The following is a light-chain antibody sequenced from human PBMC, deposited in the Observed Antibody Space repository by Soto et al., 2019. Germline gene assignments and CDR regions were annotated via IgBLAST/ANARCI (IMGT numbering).Light chain of an antibody. CDR2: LGS. Sequence: DIVMTQSPLSLPVTPGEPASISCRSSQSLLHSNGYNYLDWYLQKPGQSPQLLIYLGSNRASGVPDRFSGSGSGTDFTLKISRVEAEDVGVYYCMQALQTPPAFGQGTRLEN. V-gene: IGKV2-28*01. CDR3: MQALQTPPA. J-gene: IGKJ5*01. CDR1: QSLLHSNGYNY.